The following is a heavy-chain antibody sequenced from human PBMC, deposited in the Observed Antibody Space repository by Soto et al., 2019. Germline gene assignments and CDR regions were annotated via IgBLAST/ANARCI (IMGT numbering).Heavy chain of an antibody. J-gene: IGHJ3*01. D-gene: IGHD3-10*01. CDR2: ISSTTTYI. CDR3: ARAMSTFGGFDL. Sequence: GGSLRLSCAASGFTCSSYRMNYVRQTPGNGLEWVYSISSTTTYINYADSVKGRFTISRDNAKDSLCLQMNRLRAEDTAVCYCARAMSTFGGFDLRGQCTMVTV. CDR1: GFTCSSYR. V-gene: IGHV3-21*01.